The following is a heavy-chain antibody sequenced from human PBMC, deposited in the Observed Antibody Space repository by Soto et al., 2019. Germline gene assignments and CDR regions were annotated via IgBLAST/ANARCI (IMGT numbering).Heavy chain of an antibody. CDR3: AKDGDYYGSGSPDY. Sequence: QVQLVESGGGVVQPGRSLRLSCADSGFTFSSYGMHWVRQAPGKGLEWVAVISYDGRNKYYADSVKGRFTISRDNSKNTLYLQMNSLRAEDTAVYYCAKDGDYYGSGSPDYWGQGTLVTVSS. D-gene: IGHD3-10*01. CDR2: ISYDGRNK. CDR1: GFTFSSYG. V-gene: IGHV3-30*18. J-gene: IGHJ4*02.